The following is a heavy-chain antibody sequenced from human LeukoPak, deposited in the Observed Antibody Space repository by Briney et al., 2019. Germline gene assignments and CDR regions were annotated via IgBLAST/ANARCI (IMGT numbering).Heavy chain of an antibody. CDR2: FSGSGGST. CDR1: GFTFSSYA. J-gene: IGHJ4*02. Sequence: PGGSLRLSWAAPGFTFSSYAMSWVRKAPGKGLEWVSAFSGSGGSTYYADSVKGRFTISRDNSKNTLYLQMNSLRAEDTAVYYCAKDRVYDSSGYRSFDYWGQGTLVTVSS. V-gene: IGHV3-23*01. CDR3: AKDRVYDSSGYRSFDY. D-gene: IGHD3-22*01.